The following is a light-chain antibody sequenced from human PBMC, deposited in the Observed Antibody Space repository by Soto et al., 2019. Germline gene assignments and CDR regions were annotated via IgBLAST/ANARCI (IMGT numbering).Light chain of an antibody. V-gene: IGKV3-11*01. CDR1: QSVSSY. CDR2: DAS. CDR3: QQRSNWPRT. J-gene: IGKJ1*01. Sequence: EIGLTQSPATLSLSPGERATLSCRASQSVSSYLAWYQQKPGQAPRLLIYDASNRATGIPARFSGSGSGTDFTLTISSLKPEDFAVYYCQQRSNWPRTFGQGTKVDIK.